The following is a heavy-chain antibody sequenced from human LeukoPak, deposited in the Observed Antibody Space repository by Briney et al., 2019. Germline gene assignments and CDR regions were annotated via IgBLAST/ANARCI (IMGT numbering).Heavy chain of an antibody. J-gene: IGHJ4*02. V-gene: IGHV1-69*05. CDR2: IIPTFGTA. CDR3: ARSPGEMATMFDY. Sequence: GASVTVSCKASGGTFSSYAISWVRQAPGQGLEWMGGIIPTFGTANYAQKFQGRVTITTDESTSTAYMELSSLRSEDTAVYYCARSPGEMATMFDYWGQGTLVTVSS. D-gene: IGHD5-24*01. CDR1: GGTFSSYA.